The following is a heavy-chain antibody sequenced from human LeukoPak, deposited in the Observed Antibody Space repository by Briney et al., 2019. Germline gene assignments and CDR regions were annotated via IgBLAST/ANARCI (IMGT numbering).Heavy chain of an antibody. CDR1: EFSLSTYW. Sequence: GGSLRLSCAASEFSLSTYWMHWVRQAPGKGLVCVSRINNDGSITNYADSVKGRFTISRDNAKSTVHLQINSLRAEDTAVYYCARDQVLWWKPVGDFDLWGRGTLVTVSS. CDR2: INNDGSIT. J-gene: IGHJ2*01. CDR3: ARDQVLWWKPVGDFDL. D-gene: IGHD2-21*01. V-gene: IGHV3-74*01.